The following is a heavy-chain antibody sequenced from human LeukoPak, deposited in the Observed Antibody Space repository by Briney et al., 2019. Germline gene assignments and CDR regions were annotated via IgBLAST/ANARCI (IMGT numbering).Heavy chain of an antibody. CDR1: GFTFSSYA. D-gene: IGHD3-9*01. CDR3: AKWRHYDILTGPG. CDR2: ISDSGGST. J-gene: IGHJ4*02. V-gene: IGHV3-23*01. Sequence: GGSLRLSCAASGFTFSSYAMSWVRHAPGKGLEWVSAISDSGGSTYYADSVKGRFTISRDNSKNTLYLQMNSLRAEDTAVYYCAKWRHYDILTGPGWGQGTLVTVSS.